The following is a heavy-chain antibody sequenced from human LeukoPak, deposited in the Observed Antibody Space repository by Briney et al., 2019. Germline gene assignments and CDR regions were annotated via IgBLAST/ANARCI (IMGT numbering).Heavy chain of an antibody. CDR2: IIPIFGTA. J-gene: IGHJ4*02. Sequence: EASVKVSCTASGGTFSSYAISWVRQAPGQGLEWMGGIIPIFGTANYAQKFQGRVTITADESTSTAYMELSSLRSEDTAVYYCARATYYDSSGYYSGRYFDYWGQGTLVTVSS. D-gene: IGHD3-22*01. CDR1: GGTFSSYA. CDR3: ARATYYDSSGYYSGRYFDY. V-gene: IGHV1-69*13.